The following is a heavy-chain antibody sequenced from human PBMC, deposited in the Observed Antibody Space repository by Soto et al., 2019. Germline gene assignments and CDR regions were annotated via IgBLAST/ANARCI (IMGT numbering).Heavy chain of an antibody. CDR2: ISSSSSTI. CDR1: GFTFSSYS. J-gene: IGHJ4*02. Sequence: GGSLRLSCAASGFTFSSYSMNWVRQAPGKGLEWVSYISSSSSTIYYADSVKGRFTISRDNAKNSLYLQMNSLRDEDTAVYYCARGARYCSSTSCKTLDYWGQGTLVTVSS. D-gene: IGHD2-2*01. CDR3: ARGARYCSSTSCKTLDY. V-gene: IGHV3-48*02.